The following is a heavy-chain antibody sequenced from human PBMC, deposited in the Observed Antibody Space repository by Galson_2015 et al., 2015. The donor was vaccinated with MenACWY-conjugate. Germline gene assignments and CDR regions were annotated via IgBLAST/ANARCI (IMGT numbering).Heavy chain of an antibody. CDR3: ARDYGDYVGYYGMDV. CDR2: ISSSSSTI. D-gene: IGHD4-17*01. J-gene: IGHJ6*02. V-gene: IGHV3-48*02. CDR1: GFTFSSYS. Sequence: SLRLSCAASGFTFSSYSMNWVRQAPGKGLEWVSYISSSSSTIYYADSVKGRFTISRDNAKNSLYLQMNSLRDEDTAVYYCARDYGDYVGYYGMDVWGQGTTVTVSS.